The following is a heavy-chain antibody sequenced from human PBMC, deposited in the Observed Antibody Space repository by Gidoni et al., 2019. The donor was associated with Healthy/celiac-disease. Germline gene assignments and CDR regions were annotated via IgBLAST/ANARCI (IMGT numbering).Heavy chain of an antibody. CDR2: ISSSSSTI. V-gene: IGHV3-48*02. Sequence: EVQLVESGGGLVQPGGSLRLSCAASGFTFSSYSLNWVRQAPGKGLEWVSYISSSSSTIYYADSVKGRFTISRDNAKNSLYLQMNSLRDEDTAVYYCAREGRDGYNLVPAYAFDIWGQGTMVTVSS. CDR3: AREGRDGYNLVPAYAFDI. D-gene: IGHD5-12*01. CDR1: GFTFSSYS. J-gene: IGHJ3*02.